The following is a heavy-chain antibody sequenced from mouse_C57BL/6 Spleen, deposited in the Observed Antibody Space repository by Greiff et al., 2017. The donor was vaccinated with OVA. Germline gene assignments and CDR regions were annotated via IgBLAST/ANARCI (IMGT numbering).Heavy chain of an antibody. D-gene: IGHD2-5*01. Sequence: QVQLQQSGAELARPGASVKMSCKASGYTFTSYTMHWVKQRPGQGLEWIGYINPSSGYTKYNQKFKDKATLTADKSSSTAYMQLSSLTSEDSAVYYCARGDSNYEAMDYWGQGTSVTVSS. CDR2: INPSSGYT. J-gene: IGHJ4*01. CDR3: ARGDSNYEAMDY. CDR1: GYTFTSYT. V-gene: IGHV1-4*01.